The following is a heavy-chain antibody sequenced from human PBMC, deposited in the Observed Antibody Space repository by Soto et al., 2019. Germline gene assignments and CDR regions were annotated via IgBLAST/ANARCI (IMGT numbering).Heavy chain of an antibody. J-gene: IGHJ6*02. V-gene: IGHV4-30-2*01. CDR2: IYHSGST. D-gene: IGHD3-9*01. CDR3: ARARYFDWLLAQALNGMDV. Sequence: SETLSLTCAVSGGSISSGGYSWSWIRQPPGKGLEWIGYIYHSGSTYYNPSLKSRVTISVDTSKNQFSLKLSSVTAADTAVYYCARARYFDWLLAQALNGMDVWGQGTTVTVSS. CDR1: GGSISSGGYS.